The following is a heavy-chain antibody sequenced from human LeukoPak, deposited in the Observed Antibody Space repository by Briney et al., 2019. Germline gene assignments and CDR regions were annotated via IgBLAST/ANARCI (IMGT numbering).Heavy chain of an antibody. J-gene: IGHJ4*02. Sequence: GGSLRLSCAASGFPFSSYSMTWVRQAPGKGPEWVSAISGSGDRTDYADSVRGRFTISRDNSKSTLYLQMNSLRVEDTAIYYCAIREPIGYWGQGSLVTVSP. CDR1: GFPFSSYS. CDR2: ISGSGDRT. D-gene: IGHD6-13*01. CDR3: AIREPIGY. V-gene: IGHV3-23*01.